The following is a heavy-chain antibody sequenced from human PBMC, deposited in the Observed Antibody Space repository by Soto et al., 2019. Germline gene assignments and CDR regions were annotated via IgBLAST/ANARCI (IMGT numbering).Heavy chain of an antibody. CDR2: IYYSGST. CDR3: ARERGGFNPKLWFVY. CDR1: RGSLSSGSYY. V-gene: IGHV4-61*01. Sequence: PSETLSLTCTVPRGSLSSGSYYWSWIRQPPGKGLEWIGYIYYSGSTNYNPSLKSRVTISVDTSKNQFSLKLSSVTAADTAVYYCARERGGFNPKLWFVYWGQGTLVTVSS. J-gene: IGHJ4*02. D-gene: IGHD2-21*01.